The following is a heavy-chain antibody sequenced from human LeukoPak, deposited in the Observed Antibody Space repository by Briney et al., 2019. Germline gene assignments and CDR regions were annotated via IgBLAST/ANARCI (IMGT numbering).Heavy chain of an antibody. Sequence: PGGSLRLSCAASGFTFTIYWMSWVRQAPGKGLEWVANIKQDGSEQYYVDSAKGRFTISRDNAKNSLYLQMNSLRAEDTAVYYCARDRRKAEYDFWSGYYPYMDVWGKGTTVTVSS. CDR3: ARDRRKAEYDFWSGYYPYMDV. CDR1: GFTFTIYW. J-gene: IGHJ6*03. CDR2: IKQDGSEQ. V-gene: IGHV3-7*01. D-gene: IGHD3-3*01.